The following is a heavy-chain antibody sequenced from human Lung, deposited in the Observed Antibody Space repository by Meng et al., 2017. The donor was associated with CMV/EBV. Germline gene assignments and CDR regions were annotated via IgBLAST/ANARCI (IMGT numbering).Heavy chain of an antibody. CDR3: AKDPWRLIPSPINWYFDL. CDR1: GLFFSTYA. D-gene: IGHD2-8*01. V-gene: IGHV3-30*02. Sequence: SGLFFSTYAMHWVRQATGKGLEGVAFIQYGGRIKYYAESVKGRFTISRDNSKDTLYLQMNGLRPEDTALYYCAKDPWRLIPSPINWYFDLWGRGTLVTVS. CDR2: IQYGGRIK. J-gene: IGHJ2*01.